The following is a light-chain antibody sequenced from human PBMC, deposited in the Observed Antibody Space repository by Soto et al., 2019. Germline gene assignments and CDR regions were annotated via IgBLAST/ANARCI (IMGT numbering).Light chain of an antibody. CDR3: TSYAGGNNV. CDR2: EVN. Sequence: QSALTQPPSASGSPGQSVTISCTGTSSDVGGYNYVSWYQQYPGKVPKLMIYEVNKLPSGVPERLSGSKSGNTASLTVSGLQAEDEADYYCTSYAGGNNVFGTGNKLTVL. CDR1: SSDVGGYNY. J-gene: IGLJ1*01. V-gene: IGLV2-8*01.